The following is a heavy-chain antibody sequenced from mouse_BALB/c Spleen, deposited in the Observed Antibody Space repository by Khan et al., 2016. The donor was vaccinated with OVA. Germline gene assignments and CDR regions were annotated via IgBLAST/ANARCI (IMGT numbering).Heavy chain of an antibody. CDR3: ARRGYDYGRGALFAY. D-gene: IGHD2-4*01. CDR2: IWSAGST. CDR1: GFSLSNYS. V-gene: IGHV2-2*02. J-gene: IGHJ3*01. Sequence: QVQLKQSGPGLVQPSQSLSITCTVSGFSLSNYSLHWVRQSPGKGLEWLGIIWSAGSTDYNAAFISSLTISKDNSRSQVFFKMNSLQPNDTAIYYCARRGYDYGRGALFAYWGQGTLVTVSA.